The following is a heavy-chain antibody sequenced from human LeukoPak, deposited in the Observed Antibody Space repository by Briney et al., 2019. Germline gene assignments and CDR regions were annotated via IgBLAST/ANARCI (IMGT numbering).Heavy chain of an antibody. CDR3: ARDPYSSGWYEFDY. Sequence: GGSLRLSCAASGFTFSSYSMNWVRQAPGKGLEWVSSISSSSSYIYYADSVKGRFTISRDNAKNSLYLQMNSLRAEDTAVYYCARDPYSSGWYEFDYWGQGTLVTVSS. J-gene: IGHJ4*02. D-gene: IGHD6-19*01. CDR1: GFTFSSYS. CDR2: ISSSSSYI. V-gene: IGHV3-21*01.